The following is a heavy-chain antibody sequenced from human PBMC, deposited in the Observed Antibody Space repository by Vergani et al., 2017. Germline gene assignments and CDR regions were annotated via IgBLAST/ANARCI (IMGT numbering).Heavy chain of an antibody. V-gene: IGHV1-69*02. CDR3: ATQSLAAAMVIHYGMDV. D-gene: IGHD5-18*01. J-gene: IGHJ6*02. CDR1: GGTFSSYT. CDR2: IIPILGIA. Sequence: QVQLVQSGAEVKKPGASVKVSCKASGGTFSSYTISWVRQAPGQGLEWMGRIIPILGIANYAQKFQGRVTMTRDTSTSTVYMELSSLRSEDTAVYYCATQSLAAAMVIHYGMDVWGQGTTVTVSS.